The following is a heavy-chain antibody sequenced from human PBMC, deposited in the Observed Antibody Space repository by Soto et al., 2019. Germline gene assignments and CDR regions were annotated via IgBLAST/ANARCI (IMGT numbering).Heavy chain of an antibody. Sequence: QVQLVESGGGVVQPGRSLRLSCAASGFTFRNYAMHWVRQVRQAPGQGLEWVAVISYDGSNQFYADSVKGRFTISRDDSKNSLYLEMNSLRADDTAVYYCARDDYVSTGRNSGFDYRGQGTLVIVSS. V-gene: IGHV3-30-3*01. D-gene: IGHD3-22*01. CDR1: GFTFRNYA. CDR3: ARDDYVSTGRNSGFDY. J-gene: IGHJ4*02. CDR2: ISYDGSNQ.